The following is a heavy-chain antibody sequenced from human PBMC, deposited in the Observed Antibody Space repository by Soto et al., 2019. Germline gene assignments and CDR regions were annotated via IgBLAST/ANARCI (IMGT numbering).Heavy chain of an antibody. D-gene: IGHD6-19*01. CDR2: MYHSGST. Sequence: PSETLSLTCAASGGSISSDYWCTWARQPPGKGLECLAEMYHSGSTNYNPSLKSRVTISVDKSKNQISLKLSSVTAADTAVYYSARVLSSGWSRFGYWGQGTLVTVSS. V-gene: IGHV4-4*02. CDR1: GGSISSDYW. J-gene: IGHJ4*02. CDR3: ARVLSSGWSRFGY.